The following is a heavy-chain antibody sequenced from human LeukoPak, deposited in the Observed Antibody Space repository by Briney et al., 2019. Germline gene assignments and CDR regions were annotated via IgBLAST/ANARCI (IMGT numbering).Heavy chain of an antibody. Sequence: PGGSLRLSCAASGFTFSSYWMSWVRQAPGKGLEWLANIKQDGSEKYYVDSVKGRFTISRDNPKNSLYLQMNSLRAEDTAVYYCARYTGNYRAFDIWCQGTMVTVSS. J-gene: IGHJ3*02. D-gene: IGHD1-26*01. CDR1: GFTFSSYW. CDR2: IKQDGSEK. V-gene: IGHV3-7*05. CDR3: ARYTGNYRAFDI.